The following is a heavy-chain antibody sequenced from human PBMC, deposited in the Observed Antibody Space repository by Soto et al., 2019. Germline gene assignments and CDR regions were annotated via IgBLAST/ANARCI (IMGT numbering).Heavy chain of an antibody. Sequence: SETLSLTCTVSGGSISSTNYYWSWNRQPPGKGLEWIGNIYYTGSTIYNPSLRSRVTISVDTSKNQFSLKLSSVTAADTAVYYCERQAPHSSGWFWFDPWGQGTLVTVSS. CDR1: GGSISSTNYY. V-gene: IGHV4-39*01. J-gene: IGHJ5*02. D-gene: IGHD6-19*01. CDR3: ERQAPHSSGWFWFDP. CDR2: IYYTGST.